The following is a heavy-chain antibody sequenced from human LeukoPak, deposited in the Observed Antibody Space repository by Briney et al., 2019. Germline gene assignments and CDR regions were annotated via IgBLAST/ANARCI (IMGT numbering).Heavy chain of an antibody. CDR2: IDLSSSTI. Sequence: GGSLRLSCTASGFTFSGHYASWIRQPPEKGLEWISYIDLSSSTIYYADSVKGRFTISRDNARNSVSLQMNSLRAEDTAVYYCARGPYGLDVWGQGTTVTVSS. J-gene: IGHJ6*02. CDR1: GFTFSGHY. V-gene: IGHV3-11*01. CDR3: ARGPYGLDV.